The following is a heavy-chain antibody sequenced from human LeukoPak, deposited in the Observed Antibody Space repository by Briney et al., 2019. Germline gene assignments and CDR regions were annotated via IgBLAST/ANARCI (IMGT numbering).Heavy chain of an antibody. V-gene: IGHV4-59*01. CDR2: IYYSGGT. CDR3: ARLYYYGMDV. Sequence: SETLSLTCTVSGGSISSYYWSWIRQPPGKGLEWIGYIYYSGGTNYNPSLKSRVTISVDTSKNQFSLKLSSVTAADTAVYYCARLYYYGMDVWGKGTTVTVSS. CDR1: GGSISSYY. J-gene: IGHJ6*04.